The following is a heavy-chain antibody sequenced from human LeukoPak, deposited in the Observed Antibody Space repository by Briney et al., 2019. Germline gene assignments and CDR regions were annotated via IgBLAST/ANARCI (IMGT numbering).Heavy chain of an antibody. V-gene: IGHV4-59*01. J-gene: IGHJ4*02. CDR3: ARGILAAAGRIWDY. CDR1: GGSISSYY. CDR2: IYYSGST. D-gene: IGHD6-13*01. Sequence: PSETLSLTCTVSGGSISSYYRSWIRQPPGKGLEWIGYIYYSGSTNYNPSLKSRVTISVDTSKNQFSLKLSSVTAADTAVYYCARGILAAAGRIWDYWGQGTLVTVSS.